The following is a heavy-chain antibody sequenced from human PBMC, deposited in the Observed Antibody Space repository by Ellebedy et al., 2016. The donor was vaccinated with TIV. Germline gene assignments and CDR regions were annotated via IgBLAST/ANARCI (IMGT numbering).Heavy chain of an antibody. CDR3: ARGETYYSDDNNYGFEY. J-gene: IGHJ4*02. CDR2: ISFDGSNK. D-gene: IGHD3-22*01. Sequence: GGSLRLXXPASGFTFSDFSFHWVRQAPGEGLEWLALISFDGSNKYYAESVKGRFTISRDNSKNTLYLQVDSLGVDDMAVYFCARGETYYSDDNNYGFEYWGQGTLVAVSS. CDR1: GFTFSDFS. V-gene: IGHV3-30*04.